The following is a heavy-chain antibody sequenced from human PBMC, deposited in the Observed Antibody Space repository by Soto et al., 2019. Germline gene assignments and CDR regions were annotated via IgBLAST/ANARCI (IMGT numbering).Heavy chain of an antibody. Sequence: QVQLVQSGAEEKKPGASVKVSCKASGYTFTSYAMHWVRQAPGQRLEWMGWINAGNGNTKYSQKFQGRVTITRDTSASTAYMEQSSLRSEDTAVYYVARGFVDSSGYFYYWGQGTLVTVSS. V-gene: IGHV1-3*05. CDR2: INAGNGNT. J-gene: IGHJ4*02. CDR1: GYTFTSYA. CDR3: ARGFVDSSGYFYY. D-gene: IGHD3-22*01.